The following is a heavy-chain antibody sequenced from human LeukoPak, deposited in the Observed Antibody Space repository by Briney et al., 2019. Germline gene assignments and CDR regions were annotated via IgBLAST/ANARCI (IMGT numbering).Heavy chain of an antibody. Sequence: GGSLRLSCAASGFTFSSYSMNWVRQAPGKGLEWVSSISSSYIYYADSVKGRFTISRDNAKNSLYLQMNSLRAEDTAVYYCARDRATYGMDVWGQGTTVTVSS. CDR2: ISSSYI. CDR1: GFTFSSYS. J-gene: IGHJ6*02. V-gene: IGHV3-21*01. CDR3: ARDRATYGMDV.